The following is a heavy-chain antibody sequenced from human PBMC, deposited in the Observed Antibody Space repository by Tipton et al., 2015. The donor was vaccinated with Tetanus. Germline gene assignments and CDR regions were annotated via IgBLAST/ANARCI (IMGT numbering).Heavy chain of an antibody. CDR2: IYYNGAT. CDR1: GDAMTGGTPY. D-gene: IGHD2-8*02. CDR3: ARVLRYSTRGGWDDAFDI. V-gene: IGHV4-39*07. Sequence: GLVKPSETLSLTCTVSGDAMTGGTPYWGWIRQPPGGGLEWIGNIYYNGATFYNESLKSRVTMSMDTSKNQFSLKLNSVTVADTAVYFCARVLRYSTRGGWDDAFDIWGQGTMVTVSS. J-gene: IGHJ3*02.